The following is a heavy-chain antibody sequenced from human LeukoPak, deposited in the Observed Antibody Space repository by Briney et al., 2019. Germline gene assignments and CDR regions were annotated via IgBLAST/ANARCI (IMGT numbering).Heavy chain of an antibody. V-gene: IGHV1-2*02. J-gene: IGHJ6*03. D-gene: IGHD5-12*01. CDR2: INPNSGGT. CDR3: ARSVTERVATTQDNYYYYYMDV. Sequence: GASVKVSCKASGYTFTGYYMHWVRQAPGQGLEWMGWINPNSGGTNYAQKFQGRVTMTRDTSISTAYMELSRLRSDDTAVYYCARSVTERVATTQDNYYYYYMDVWGKGTTVTISS. CDR1: GYTFTGYY.